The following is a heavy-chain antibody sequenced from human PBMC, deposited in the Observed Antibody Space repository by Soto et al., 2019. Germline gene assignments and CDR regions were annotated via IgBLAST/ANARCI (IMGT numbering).Heavy chain of an antibody. CDR3: ARPARESNSPGCAN. CDR2: INHDGSET. D-gene: IGHD2-2*01. Sequence: EVQLVESGGGLVQPGGSLRLSCVVSGLAFSTYGMSWVRQAPGKGLEWVANINHDGSETYYVDSVKGRFTISRDNAKNSLYLHMTSLRADDTDVYYCARPARESNSPGCANWGQGTLVTVSS. V-gene: IGHV3-7*01. CDR1: GLAFSTYG. J-gene: IGHJ4*02.